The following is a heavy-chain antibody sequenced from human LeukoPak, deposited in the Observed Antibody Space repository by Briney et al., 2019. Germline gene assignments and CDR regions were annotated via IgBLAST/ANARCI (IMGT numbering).Heavy chain of an antibody. CDR1: GFTFSNHA. D-gene: IGHD2-2*03. CDR2: ISDVGSTK. J-gene: IGHJ3*02. V-gene: IGHV3-30*04. Sequence: GGSLRLSCLTSGFTFSNHAMHWVRQGPGKGLEWVAVISDVGSTKFYADSVKGRFTISRDNSKNTLFLQINSLRPEDTAVYYCARVDDLDAFDIWGQGTLVTVSS. CDR3: ARVDDLDAFDI.